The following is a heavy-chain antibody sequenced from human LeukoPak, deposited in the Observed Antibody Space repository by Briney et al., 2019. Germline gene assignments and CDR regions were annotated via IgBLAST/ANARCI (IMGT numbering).Heavy chain of an antibody. CDR2: IIPILGIA. CDR1: GGTFSSYA. V-gene: IGHV1-69*04. D-gene: IGHD2-15*01. J-gene: IGHJ5*02. CDR3: ARGGGYCSGGSCYGLNWFDP. Sequence: SVKVSCKASGGTFSSYAIRWVRQAPGQGLEWMGRIIPILGIANYAQKFQGRVTITADKSTSTAYMELSSLRSEDTAVYYCARGGGYCSGGSCYGLNWFDPWGQGTLVTVSS.